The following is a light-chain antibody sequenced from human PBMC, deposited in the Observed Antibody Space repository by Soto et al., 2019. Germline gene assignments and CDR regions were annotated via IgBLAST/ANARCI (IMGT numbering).Light chain of an antibody. CDR3: QQVKDYPIT. J-gene: IGKJ5*01. CDR1: QGINNY. V-gene: IGKV1-9*01. Sequence: DGHLTQSPAFLSASFGDRVTITSRASQGINNYLYWYQKKKGKAPRLLMHAASSLEPGVPSTVSGSVYGTEFTLTISSMKDEDFATYLCQQVKDYPITFGQGTRLEIK. CDR2: AAS.